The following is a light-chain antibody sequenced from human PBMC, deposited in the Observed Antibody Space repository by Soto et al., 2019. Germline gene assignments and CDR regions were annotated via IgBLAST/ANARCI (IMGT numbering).Light chain of an antibody. Sequence: QSVLTQPASVSGSPGQSITISCTGTSSDIGGYYYVSWYQHHPGKAPKLLIYQVTNRPSRVSNRFSGSKSGNTASLTISGLQADDEADYYCTSYSGSDILFVFGTGTKLTVL. CDR3: TSYSGSDILFV. V-gene: IGLV2-14*01. J-gene: IGLJ1*01. CDR2: QVT. CDR1: SSDIGGYYY.